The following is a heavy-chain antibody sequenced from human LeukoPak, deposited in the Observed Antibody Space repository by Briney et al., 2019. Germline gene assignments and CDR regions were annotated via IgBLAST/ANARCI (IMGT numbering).Heavy chain of an antibody. D-gene: IGHD4-17*01. CDR3: ARDPGDDYGDYGSDFDY. J-gene: IGHJ4*02. CDR1: GFTFSSYA. CDR2: ISYDGSNK. Sequence: PGRSLRLSCAASGFTFSSYAMHWVRQAPGKGLEWVAVISYDGSNKYYADSVKGRFTISRDNSKNTLYLQVNSLRAEDTAVYYCARDPGDDYGDYGSDFDYWGQGTLVTVSS. V-gene: IGHV3-30-3*01.